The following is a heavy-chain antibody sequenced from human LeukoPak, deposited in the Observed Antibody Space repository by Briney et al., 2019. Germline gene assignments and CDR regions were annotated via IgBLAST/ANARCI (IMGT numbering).Heavy chain of an antibody. V-gene: IGHV3-30*04. D-gene: IGHD5-18*01. CDR2: ISYDGSNK. CDR3: ARSFGYGVDAFDI. J-gene: IGHJ3*02. Sequence: GGSLRLSCAASGLTFSGYAMHWVRQARGKGLEWVAVISYDGSNKYYADSVKGRFTISRDNSKNTLYLQMNSLRAEDTAVYYCARSFGYGVDAFDIWGQGTMVTVSS. CDR1: GLTFSGYA.